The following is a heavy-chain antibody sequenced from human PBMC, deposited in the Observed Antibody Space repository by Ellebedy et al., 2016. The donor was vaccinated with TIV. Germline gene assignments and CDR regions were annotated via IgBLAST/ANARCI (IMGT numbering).Heavy chain of an antibody. D-gene: IGHD2-15*01. J-gene: IGHJ6*02. CDR2: INPSGGRI. V-gene: IGHV1-46*01. Sequence: ASVKVSCKASGYTFSSYYMHWVRQAPGQGLEWMGIINPSGGRISYAQKFQGRVTLTRDTSTSTVYMELSSLKCEDTAVYYCAREIGCSGGTCYYYGMDVWGQGTTVIVSS. CDR1: GYTFSSYY. CDR3: AREIGCSGGTCYYYGMDV.